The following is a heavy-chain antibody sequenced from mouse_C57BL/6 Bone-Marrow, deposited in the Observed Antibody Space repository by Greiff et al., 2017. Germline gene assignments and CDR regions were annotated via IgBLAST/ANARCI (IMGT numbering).Heavy chain of an antibody. CDR2: INPCSGYT. D-gene: IGHD1-1*01. J-gene: IGHJ4*01. V-gene: IGHV1-7*01. CDR3: AGRNTVVQYCAMDY. CDR1: GYTFTSYW. Sequence: QVQLQQSGAELAKPGASVKLSCKASGYTFTSYWMHWVKQRPGPGLEWIGNINPCSGYTKYNQQFKDKATLTADKSSSTAYMQLSSLTYDDVAVDYCAGRNTVVQYCAMDYWGQGTSVTVSS.